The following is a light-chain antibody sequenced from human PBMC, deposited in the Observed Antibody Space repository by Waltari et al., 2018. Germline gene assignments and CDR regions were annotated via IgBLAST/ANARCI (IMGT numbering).Light chain of an antibody. V-gene: IGLV10-54*01. CDR1: SNNVGNKG. Sequence: QAGLTQPPSVSKGLRQTATLTCTRNSNNVGNKGALWLQQNQCHPPKRLTYRKNNRPSAIEDVFSASWAGNTASLTITGLQPEDEADYYCSTWDISLSAQVFGTGTKVTVL. J-gene: IGLJ1*01. CDR2: RKN. CDR3: STWDISLSAQV.